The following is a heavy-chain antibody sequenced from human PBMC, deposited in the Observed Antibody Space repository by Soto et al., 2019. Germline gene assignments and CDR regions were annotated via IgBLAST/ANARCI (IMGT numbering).Heavy chain of an antibody. CDR1: GFKFSDFY. J-gene: IGHJ4*02. CDR3: PRDRDTYGHGFFDY. CDR2: IRTSGSNT. V-gene: IGHV3-11*05. D-gene: IGHD2-8*01. Sequence: QVQLVESGGGLVKPGGSLRLSCAASGFKFSDFYMNWIRQAPGKGLEWVSHIRTSGSNTNYADSVKGRFTVSRDNANNALYLAMNNLRFEDTAVYFCPRDRDTYGHGFFDYWGQGTLVTVSS.